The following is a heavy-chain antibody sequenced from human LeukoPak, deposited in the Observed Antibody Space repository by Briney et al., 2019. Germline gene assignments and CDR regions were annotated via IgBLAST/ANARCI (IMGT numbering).Heavy chain of an antibody. CDR1: ESTFSSYA. Sequence: ASVKVSCKASESTFSSYAISWVRQAPGQGLEWMGGIIPIFGTANYAQKFQGRVTITADESTSTAYMELSSLRSEDTAVYYCAILRYANNWVGRWGQGTLVTVSS. D-gene: IGHD3-16*01. CDR3: AILRYANNWVGR. V-gene: IGHV1-69*13. CDR2: IIPIFGTA. J-gene: IGHJ5*02.